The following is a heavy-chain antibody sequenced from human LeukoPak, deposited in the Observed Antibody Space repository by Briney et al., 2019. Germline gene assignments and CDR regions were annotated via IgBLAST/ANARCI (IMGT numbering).Heavy chain of an antibody. V-gene: IGHV3-30*12. CDR2: IDYVGNYK. CDR3: ARLDLTLPNWFDP. Sequence: PGGSLRLSCAASGFTFSSYAMHWVRQAPGKGLEWVAFIDYVGNYKYYADSVKGRFTISRDNAKNSLYLQMNSLRAEDTAVYYCARLDLTLPNWFDPWGQGTLVTVSS. D-gene: IGHD4/OR15-4a*01. CDR1: GFTFSSYA. J-gene: IGHJ5*02.